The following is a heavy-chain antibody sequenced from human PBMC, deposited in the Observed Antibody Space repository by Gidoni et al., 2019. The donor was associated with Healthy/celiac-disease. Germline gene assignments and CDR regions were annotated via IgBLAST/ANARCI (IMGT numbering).Heavy chain of an antibody. Sequence: EVQLVESGGGLVQPGGSLRLSCAASGFTFSSYEMNWVRQAPGKGLEWVSYISSSGSTIYYADSVKGRFTISRDNAKNSLYLQMNSLRAEDTAVYYCARAYYDFWSGYFNWYFDLWGRGTLVTVSS. CDR3: ARAYYDFWSGYFNWYFDL. CDR1: GFTFSSYE. CDR2: ISSSGSTI. J-gene: IGHJ2*01. V-gene: IGHV3-48*03. D-gene: IGHD3-3*01.